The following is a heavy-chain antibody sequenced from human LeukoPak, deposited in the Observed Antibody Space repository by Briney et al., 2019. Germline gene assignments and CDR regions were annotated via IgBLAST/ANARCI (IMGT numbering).Heavy chain of an antibody. CDR2: IIPIFGTA. Sequence: ALVKVSCKASGGTFSSYAISWVRQAPGQGLEWMGGIIPIFGTANYAQKFQGRVTITADESTSTAYMELSSLRSEDTAVYYCARGEIFGVVIIPNYFDYWGQGTLVTVSS. J-gene: IGHJ4*02. CDR1: GGTFSSYA. V-gene: IGHV1-69*13. D-gene: IGHD3-3*01. CDR3: ARGEIFGVVIIPNYFDY.